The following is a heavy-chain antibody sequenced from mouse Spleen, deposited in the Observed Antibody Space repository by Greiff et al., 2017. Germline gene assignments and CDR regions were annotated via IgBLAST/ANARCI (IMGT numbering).Heavy chain of an antibody. V-gene: IGHV1-42*01. CDR2: INPSTGGT. D-gene: IGHD2-3*01. Sequence: VQLQQSGPELVKPGASVKISCKASGYSFTGYYMNWVKQSPEKSLEWIGEINPSTGGTTYNQKFKAKATLTVDKSSSTAYMQLKSLTSEDSAVYYCARYDRGFAYWGQGTLVTVSA. J-gene: IGHJ3*01. CDR1: GYSFTGYY. CDR3: ARYDRGFAY.